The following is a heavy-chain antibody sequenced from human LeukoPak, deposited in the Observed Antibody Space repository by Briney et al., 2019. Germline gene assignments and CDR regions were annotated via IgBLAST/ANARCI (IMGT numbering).Heavy chain of an antibody. Sequence: SQTLSLTCTVSGGSISSGGYYWSWIRQHPGKGLEWIGYIYYSGSTYYNPSLKSRVTISVDTSKNQFSLKLSSVTAADTAVYYCARRGITQKYFDYWGQGTLVTVSS. CDR2: IYYSGST. CDR3: ARRGITQKYFDY. J-gene: IGHJ4*02. V-gene: IGHV4-31*03. D-gene: IGHD3-10*01. CDR1: GGSISSGGYY.